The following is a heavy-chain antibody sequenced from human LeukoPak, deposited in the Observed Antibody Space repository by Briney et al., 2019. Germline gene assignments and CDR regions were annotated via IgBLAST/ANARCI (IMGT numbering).Heavy chain of an antibody. CDR1: GYTFTNYG. Sequence: GASVKVSCKASGYTFTNYGVTWVRQAPGQGLEWVGWINPENGNTNYAGTFQGRVTMTTDTSTNTAYMELRGLRSDDTAVYYCARVQGYYYYYLDVWGKGTTVTVSS. V-gene: IGHV1-18*01. J-gene: IGHJ6*03. CDR2: INPENGNT. CDR3: ARVQGYYYYYLDV.